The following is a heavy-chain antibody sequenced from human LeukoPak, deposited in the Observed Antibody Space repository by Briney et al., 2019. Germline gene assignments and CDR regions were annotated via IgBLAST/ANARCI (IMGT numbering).Heavy chain of an antibody. Sequence: ASVKVSCKASGYTFTSYDIDWVRQATGQGLEWTGWMNPNSGNTGYAQKFQGRVTMTRNTSISTAYMELSSLRSEDTAVYYCARGVRGRPPYYYYFDYWGQGTLVTVSS. J-gene: IGHJ4*02. D-gene: IGHD3-22*01. CDR3: ARGVRGRPPYYYYFDY. CDR1: GYTFTSYD. CDR2: MNPNSGNT. V-gene: IGHV1-8*01.